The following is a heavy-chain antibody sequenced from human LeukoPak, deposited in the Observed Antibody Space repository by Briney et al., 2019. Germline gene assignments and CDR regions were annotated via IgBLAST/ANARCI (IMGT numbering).Heavy chain of an antibody. Sequence: SQTLSLTCTVSGGSITSGNYYWSWIRQPAGEGLEWIGRIYPSGNTNYNPSLKSRVTISVDTSKNQFSLKLSSVTASDTAVYYSAREPHLGRYSSSRSSFDYWGQGTLVTVSS. J-gene: IGHJ4*02. D-gene: IGHD6-13*01. CDR3: AREPHLGRYSSSRSSFDY. CDR2: IYPSGNT. V-gene: IGHV4-61*02. CDR1: GGSITSGNYY.